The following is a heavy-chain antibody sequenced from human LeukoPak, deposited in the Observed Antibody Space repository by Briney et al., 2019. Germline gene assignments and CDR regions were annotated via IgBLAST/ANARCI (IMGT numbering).Heavy chain of an antibody. Sequence: PGGSLRLSCAASGFTFSIYWMSWVRQAPGKGLEWVANIKQDGSEKYYVDSVKGRFTISRDNAKNSLYLQMNSLRAEDTAVCYCARAGPPRGDYYYYYMDVWGKGTTVTVSS. D-gene: IGHD3-10*01. CDR1: GFTFSIYW. CDR3: ARAGPPRGDYYYYYMDV. V-gene: IGHV3-7*01. J-gene: IGHJ6*03. CDR2: IKQDGSEK.